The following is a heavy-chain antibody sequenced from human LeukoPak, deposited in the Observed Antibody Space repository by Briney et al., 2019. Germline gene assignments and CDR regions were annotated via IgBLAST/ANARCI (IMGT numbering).Heavy chain of an antibody. Sequence: ASVKVSCKASGYTFTSYGISWVRQAPGQGLEWMGWISAYSGNTNYAQKLQGRVTMTTDTSTSAAYMELRSLRSDDTAVYYCATTGTMVQGELNDYWGQGTLVTVSS. V-gene: IGHV1-18*01. CDR3: ATTGTMVQGELNDY. CDR2: ISAYSGNT. CDR1: GYTFTSYG. D-gene: IGHD3-10*01. J-gene: IGHJ4*02.